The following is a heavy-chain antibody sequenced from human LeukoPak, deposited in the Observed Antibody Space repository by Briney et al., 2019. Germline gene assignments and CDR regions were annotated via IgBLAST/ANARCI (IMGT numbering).Heavy chain of an antibody. CDR2: INHSGST. V-gene: IGHV4-34*01. CDR1: GGSFSGYY. J-gene: IGHJ4*02. D-gene: IGHD3-3*01. CDR3: AGGYRRITIFGVVRGIDY. Sequence: PSETLSLTCAVYGGSFSGYYWSWIRQPPGKGLEWIGEINHSGSTNYNPSLKSRVTISVDTSKNQFSLKLSSVTAADTAVYYCAGGYRRITIFGVVRGIDYWGQGTLVTVSS.